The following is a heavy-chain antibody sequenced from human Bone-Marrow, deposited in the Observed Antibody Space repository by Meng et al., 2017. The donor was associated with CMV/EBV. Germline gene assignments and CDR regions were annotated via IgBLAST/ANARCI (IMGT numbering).Heavy chain of an antibody. CDR3: ARGGVVVNGAPFDY. CDR1: GGAFRGYY. D-gene: IGHD3-22*01. J-gene: IGHJ4*02. V-gene: IGHV4-34*01. CDR2: INHSGST. Sequence: QVQRQQWGAGRVKPAGTPSPTCAVYGGAFRGYYWSWIRQPPGKGLEWIGEINHSGSTNYNPSLKSRVTISVDTAKNQFSLKLSSVTAADTAVYYCARGGVVVNGAPFDYWGQGTLVTVSS.